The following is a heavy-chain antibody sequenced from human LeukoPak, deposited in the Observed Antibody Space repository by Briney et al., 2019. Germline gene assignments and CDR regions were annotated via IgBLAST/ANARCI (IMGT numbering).Heavy chain of an antibody. J-gene: IGHJ4*02. D-gene: IGHD6-13*01. CDR3: ARGAEAETSPLDF. Sequence: ASVKAPCKASGYIFSDYYMHWVRQAPGQGLEWLVWINPKSGAADYAQQFRGRVTMTRDTSINTDYMEMKRVTSDDTAVYYCARGAEAETSPLDFWGQGTLVIVS. CDR2: INPKSGAA. V-gene: IGHV1-2*02. CDR1: GYIFSDYY.